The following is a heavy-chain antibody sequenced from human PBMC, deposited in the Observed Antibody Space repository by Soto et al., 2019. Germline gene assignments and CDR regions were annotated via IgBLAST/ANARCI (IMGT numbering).Heavy chain of an antibody. J-gene: IGHJ5*02. CDR3: ARDRMVAATLHWFDP. CDR1: GGSISSYC. D-gene: IGHD2-15*01. V-gene: IGHV4-59*01. Sequence: SETLSLTCTVSGGSISSYCWSWIRQPPGKGLEWIGYIYYSGSTNYNPSLKSRVTISVDTSKNQFSLKLSSVTAADTAVYYCARDRMVAATLHWFDPWGPGTMLTVST. CDR2: IYYSGST.